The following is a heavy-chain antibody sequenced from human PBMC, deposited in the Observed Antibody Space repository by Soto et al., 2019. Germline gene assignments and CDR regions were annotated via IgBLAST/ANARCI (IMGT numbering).Heavy chain of an antibody. CDR2: IYSGGST. D-gene: IGHD5-18*01. CDR3: ASGNGDTAMVIPYYYYGMDV. J-gene: IGHJ6*02. V-gene: IGHV3-53*02. Sequence: EVQLVETGGGLIQPGGSLRLSCAASGFTVSSNYMSWVRQAPGKGLEWVSVIYSGGSTYYADSVKGRFTISRDNSKNTLYLQMNSLRAEDTAVYYCASGNGDTAMVIPYYYYGMDVWGQGTTVTVSS. CDR1: GFTVSSNY.